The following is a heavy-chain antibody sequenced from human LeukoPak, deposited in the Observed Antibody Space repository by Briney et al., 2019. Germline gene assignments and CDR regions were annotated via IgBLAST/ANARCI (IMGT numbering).Heavy chain of an antibody. V-gene: IGHV3-21*01. CDR1: GFTFNTFN. Sequence: GGSLRLSCAASGFTFNTFNMNWVRQAPGKGLEWVSSITSGGDYIYYADSVKGRFTTSRDNAKNSLSLQLNSLRVEDTAVYCCARGHYDVLAASYKWTPDYWGQGTLVTVSS. CDR3: ARGHYDVLAASYKWTPDY. D-gene: IGHD3-9*01. J-gene: IGHJ4*02. CDR2: ITSGGDYI.